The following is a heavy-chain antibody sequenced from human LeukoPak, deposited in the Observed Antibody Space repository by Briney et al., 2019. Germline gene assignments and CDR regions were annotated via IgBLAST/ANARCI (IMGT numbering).Heavy chain of an antibody. D-gene: IGHD3-16*02. CDR3: AREGVPYDYVWGSYRPDAFDI. CDR1: GFTVTTNY. V-gene: IGHV3-66*01. Sequence: GGSLRLSCATSGFTVTTNYMTWVRQAPGKGLEWVSVIYSGGDTYYADSVKGRFTISRDSSKNTLFLQMNSLRAEDTAVYYCAREGVPYDYVWGSYRPDAFDIWGQGTMVTVSS. J-gene: IGHJ3*02. CDR2: IYSGGDT.